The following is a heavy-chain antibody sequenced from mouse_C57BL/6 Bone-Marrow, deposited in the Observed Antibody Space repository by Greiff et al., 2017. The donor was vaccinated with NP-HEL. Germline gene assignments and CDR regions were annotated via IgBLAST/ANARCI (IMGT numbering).Heavy chain of an antibody. Sequence: QVQLQQSGAELARPGASVKLSCKASGYTFTSYGISWVKQRTGQGLEWIGEIYPRSGNTYYNEKFKGKATLTADKSSSTAYMGLRGLASEDSAVYFCARHSCCAMDYWGQGTSVTVSS. J-gene: IGHJ4*01. D-gene: IGHD2-12*01. CDR3: ARHSCCAMDY. CDR1: GYTFTSYG. CDR2: IYPRSGNT. V-gene: IGHV1-81*01.